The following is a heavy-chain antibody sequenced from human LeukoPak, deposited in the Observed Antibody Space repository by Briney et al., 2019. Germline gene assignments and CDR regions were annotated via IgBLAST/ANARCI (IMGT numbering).Heavy chain of an antibody. CDR1: GYSFTNYW. CDR2: IYPGDSDT. CDR3: ARRYSYDTSGYSYDY. J-gene: IGHJ4*02. V-gene: IGHV5-51*01. D-gene: IGHD3-22*01. Sequence: GESLKISCKGSGYSFTNYWIGWVRQMPGKGLEWMGIIYPGDSDTRFNPSFQGQVTISADKSVSTAYLQWSSLKASDTAMYYCARRYSYDTSGYSYDYWGQGTLVTVSS.